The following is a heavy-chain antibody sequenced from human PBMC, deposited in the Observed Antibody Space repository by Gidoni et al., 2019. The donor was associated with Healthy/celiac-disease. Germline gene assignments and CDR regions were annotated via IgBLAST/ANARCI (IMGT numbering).Heavy chain of an antibody. Sequence: QVQLVQSGAEVKKPGSSVKVSCKASGGTSRSYTLSCVRQAPGQGLEWMGRFIPILGIANYAQKFQGRVTITADKSTSTAYMELSSLRSEDTAVYYCARDLAVAGTSYYYYGMDVWGQGTTVTVSS. J-gene: IGHJ6*02. D-gene: IGHD6-19*01. CDR2: FIPILGIA. CDR1: GGTSRSYT. V-gene: IGHV1-69*08. CDR3: ARDLAVAGTSYYYYGMDV.